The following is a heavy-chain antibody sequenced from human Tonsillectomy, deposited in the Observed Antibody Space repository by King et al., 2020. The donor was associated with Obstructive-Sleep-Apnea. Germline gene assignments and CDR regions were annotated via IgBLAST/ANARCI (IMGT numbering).Heavy chain of an antibody. CDR2: IIPFGVVS. J-gene: IGHJ6*02. D-gene: IGHD6-6*01. CDR3: ARGSLAGRPQNNYGMDV. V-gene: IGHV1-69*17. Sequence: AQLVQSGAEVKTPGSSVKVSCKASGGAFSSSGISWVRQAPGQWLEWLGGIIPFGVVSNSLPKFQGRVTISADKSTSTDYMELRSLRSEDKAVYYCARGSLAGRPQNNYGMDVWGQGTTVTVSS. CDR1: GGAFSSSG.